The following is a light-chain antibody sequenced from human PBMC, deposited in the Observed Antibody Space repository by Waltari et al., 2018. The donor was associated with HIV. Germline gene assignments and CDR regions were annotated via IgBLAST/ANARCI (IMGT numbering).Light chain of an antibody. CDR1: SSAVGTYRI. CDR2: EGN. V-gene: IGLV2-23*01. J-gene: IGLJ2*01. CDR3: SSYTSFSTVR. Sequence: QSALTQPASVSGSPGPSITISCTGTSSAVGTYRIVSWYQHHPGQAPKLMIYEGNKRPSGVSNRFSGSKSGNTASLTISGLQAEDEADYYCSSYTSFSTVRFGGGTKLTVL.